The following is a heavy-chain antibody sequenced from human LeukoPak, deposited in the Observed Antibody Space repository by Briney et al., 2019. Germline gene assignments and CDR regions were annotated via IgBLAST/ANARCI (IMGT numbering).Heavy chain of an antibody. D-gene: IGHD2-2*01. CDR1: GFTFSSHS. CDR3: ARDYSSSTSCYVY. V-gene: IGHV3-21*01. Sequence: GGSLRLSCAASGFTFSSHSMNWVRQAPGKGLEWVSSISSSGSYIYYADSVKGRFTISRDNAKNSLYLQMNSLRAEDTAVYYCARDYSSSTSCYVYWGQGTLVTVSS. CDR2: ISSSGSYI. J-gene: IGHJ4*02.